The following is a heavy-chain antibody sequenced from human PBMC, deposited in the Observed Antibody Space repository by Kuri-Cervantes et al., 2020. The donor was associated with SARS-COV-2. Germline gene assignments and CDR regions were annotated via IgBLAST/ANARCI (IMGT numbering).Heavy chain of an antibody. CDR3: AREASSWYFFDI. Sequence: GGSLRLSCAASGFTFSNAWMSWVRQAPGKGLVWVSRINSDGSSTSYADSVKGRFTISRDNAKNTLYLQMNSLRAEDTAVYYCAREASSWYFFDIWGQGTMVTVSS. J-gene: IGHJ3*02. CDR2: INSDGSST. CDR1: GFTFSNAW. V-gene: IGHV3-74*01. D-gene: IGHD6-13*01.